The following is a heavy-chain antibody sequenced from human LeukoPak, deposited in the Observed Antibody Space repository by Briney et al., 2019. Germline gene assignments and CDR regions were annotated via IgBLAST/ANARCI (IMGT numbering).Heavy chain of an antibody. CDR2: IYYGGNT. CDR3: ARHVYAGNVLGYY. V-gene: IGHV4-39*01. D-gene: IGHD2-8*01. CDR1: GGSISSSSYY. J-gene: IGHJ4*02. Sequence: SETLSLTCTVSGGSISSSSYYWGWIRQPPGKGLEWIGSIYYGGNTYYNPSLKSRVTISVDTSKNQFSLKLSSVTAADTGVYFCARHVYAGNVLGYYWGQGTLVTVSS.